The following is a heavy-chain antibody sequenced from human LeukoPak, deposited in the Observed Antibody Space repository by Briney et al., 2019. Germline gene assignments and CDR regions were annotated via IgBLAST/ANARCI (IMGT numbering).Heavy chain of an antibody. V-gene: IGHV3-20*04. CDR2: INWNGYST. CDR1: GFTFDDYA. CDR3: ARRQQYSSSWYRGSQHFDY. D-gene: IGHD6-13*01. J-gene: IGHJ4*02. Sequence: GGSLRLSCAASGFTFDDYAMSWVRQAPGKGLEWVSGINWNGYSTGYADSVKGRFTISRDNAKNSLYLQMNSLRAEDTAVYYCARRQQYSSSWYRGSQHFDYWGQGTLVTVSS.